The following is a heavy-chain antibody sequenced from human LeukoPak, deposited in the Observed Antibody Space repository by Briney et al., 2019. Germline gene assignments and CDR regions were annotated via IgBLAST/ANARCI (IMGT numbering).Heavy chain of an antibody. V-gene: IGHV1-18*04. CDR2: ISAYNGHT. Sequence: GASVKVSCKASGYTFTSYGISWVRQAPGQGLEWRGWISAYNGHTIYAQKLQGRDTLTTDTSTSTAYMDLRSLRSDDTPVYYCARDHGSESYGEEGNWFDPWGQATLVTVSS. D-gene: IGHD3-10*01. J-gene: IGHJ5*02. CDR1: GYTFTSYG. CDR3: ARDHGSESYGEEGNWFDP.